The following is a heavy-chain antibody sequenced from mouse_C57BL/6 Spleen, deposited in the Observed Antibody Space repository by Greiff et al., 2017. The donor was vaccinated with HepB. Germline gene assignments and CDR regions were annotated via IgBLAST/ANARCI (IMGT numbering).Heavy chain of an antibody. CDR2: INPNNGGT. CDR1: GYTFTDYN. CDR3: ARHYYGSSLGAMDY. D-gene: IGHD1-1*01. V-gene: IGHV1-18*01. Sequence: VQLKESGPELVKPGASVKIPCKASGYTFTDYNMDWVKQSHGKSLEWIGDINPNNGGTIYNQKFKGKATLTVDKSSSTAYMELRSLTSEDTAVYYCARHYYGSSLGAMDYWGQGTSVTVSS. J-gene: IGHJ4*01.